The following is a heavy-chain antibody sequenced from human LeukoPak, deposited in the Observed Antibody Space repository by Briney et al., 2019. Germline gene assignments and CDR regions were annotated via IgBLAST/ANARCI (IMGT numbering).Heavy chain of an antibody. CDR2: ITSDSEAT. CDR3: ARDGVAASPGDAFDS. CDR1: GFTLSGYT. D-gene: IGHD6-6*01. J-gene: IGHJ3*02. V-gene: IGHV3-48*01. Sequence: GGSLRLSCAASGFTLSGYTMNWVRQAPGKGLEWVAYITSDSEATYYLDSVKGRFTISRDNANNALYLQMSSLRAEDTAVYYCARDGVAASPGDAFDSWGLGTMVTVSS.